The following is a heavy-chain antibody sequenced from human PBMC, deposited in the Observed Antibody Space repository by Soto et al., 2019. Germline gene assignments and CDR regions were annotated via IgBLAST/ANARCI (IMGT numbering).Heavy chain of an antibody. Sequence: SVKVSCKASGGAFSSYAISWVRQAPGQGLEWMGGIIPIFGTANYAQKFQGRVTITADESTSTAYMELSSLRSEDTAVYYCARGDYGDYVDYYYGMDVWGQGTTVTVSS. V-gene: IGHV1-69*13. CDR2: IIPIFGTA. CDR1: GGAFSSYA. D-gene: IGHD4-17*01. J-gene: IGHJ6*02. CDR3: ARGDYGDYVDYYYGMDV.